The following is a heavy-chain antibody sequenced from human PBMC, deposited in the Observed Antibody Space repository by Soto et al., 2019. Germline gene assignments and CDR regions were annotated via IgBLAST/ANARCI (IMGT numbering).Heavy chain of an antibody. CDR2: ISAYNGNT. CDR3: ARDLWYDSSDYKGYFDY. D-gene: IGHD3-22*01. V-gene: IGHV1-18*04. J-gene: IGHJ4*02. Sequence: ASVKVSCKASGYTFTSYGISWVRQAPGQGLEWTGWISAYNGNTNYAQKLQGRVTMTTDTSTSTAYMELRSLRSDDTAVYYCARDLWYDSSDYKGYFDYWGQGTLVTVSS. CDR1: GYTFTSYG.